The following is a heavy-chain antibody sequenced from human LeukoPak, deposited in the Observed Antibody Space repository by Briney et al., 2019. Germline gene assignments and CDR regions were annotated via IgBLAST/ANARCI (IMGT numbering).Heavy chain of an antibody. Sequence: SETLSLTCTVSGGSISSYYWSWIRQPAGKGLERIGRIYTSGSTNYNPSLKSRVTMSVDTSKNQFSLKLSSVTAADTAVYYCARDLGCSSTSCSNWFDPWGQGTLVTVSS. CDR3: ARDLGCSSTSCSNWFDP. D-gene: IGHD2-2*01. CDR2: IYTSGST. CDR1: GGSISSYY. J-gene: IGHJ5*02. V-gene: IGHV4-4*07.